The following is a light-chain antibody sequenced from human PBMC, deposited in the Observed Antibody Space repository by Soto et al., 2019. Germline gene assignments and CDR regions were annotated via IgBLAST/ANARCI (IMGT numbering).Light chain of an antibody. V-gene: IGKV3-15*01. CDR3: QQYHYWST. CDR1: QSINSA. Sequence: EIVMTQSPATLSVSPGERATLSCRASQSINSALAWYQQKPGQAPRLLIYGASTRATAIADRFSASGSGTDFTLTISRLQSEDFAVYYCQQYHYWSTFGQGTKVEIK. J-gene: IGKJ1*01. CDR2: GAS.